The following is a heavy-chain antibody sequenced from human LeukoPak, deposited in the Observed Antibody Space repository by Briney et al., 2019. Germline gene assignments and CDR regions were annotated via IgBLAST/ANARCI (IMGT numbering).Heavy chain of an antibody. CDR3: ARADSSGYYLTDYYFDY. V-gene: IGHV1-69*05. CDR2: FSPIFGTA. Sequence: GASVKVSCKASGGTFSSYAISWVRQAPGQGLEWLGGFSPIFGTANYAQKFQGRVTITTDESTSTAYMEPSSLRSEDTAVYYCARADSSGYYLTDYYFDYWGQGTLVTVSS. J-gene: IGHJ4*02. D-gene: IGHD3-22*01. CDR1: GGTFSSYA.